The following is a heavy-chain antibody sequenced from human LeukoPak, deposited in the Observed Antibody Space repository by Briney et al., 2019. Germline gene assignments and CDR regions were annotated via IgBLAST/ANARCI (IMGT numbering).Heavy chain of an antibody. CDR2: ISYDGSNK. J-gene: IGHJ4*02. CDR1: GFTFSSYG. CDR3: AKDRWEVSYFDY. D-gene: IGHD1-26*01. Sequence: GGSLRLSCAASGFTFSSYGMHWVRQALGKGLEWVAVISYDGSNKYYADSVKGRFTISRDNSKNTLYLQMNSLRAEDTAVYYCAKDRWEVSYFDYWGQGILVTVSS. V-gene: IGHV3-30*18.